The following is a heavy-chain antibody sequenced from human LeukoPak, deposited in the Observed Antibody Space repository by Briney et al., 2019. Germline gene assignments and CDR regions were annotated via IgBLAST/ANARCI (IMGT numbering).Heavy chain of an antibody. J-gene: IGHJ4*02. D-gene: IGHD3-22*01. V-gene: IGHV3-74*01. CDR1: GFTFSRYW. CDR2: INSDGSRT. Sequence: GGSLRLSCAASGFTFSRYWMHWVRHAPGKGLVWVSRINSDGSRTRYADSVKGRFTISRDNGNNTLYLQMNSLRAEDTAVYYCAREDDLGGYYFDYWGQGTLVTVSS. CDR3: AREDDLGGYYFDY.